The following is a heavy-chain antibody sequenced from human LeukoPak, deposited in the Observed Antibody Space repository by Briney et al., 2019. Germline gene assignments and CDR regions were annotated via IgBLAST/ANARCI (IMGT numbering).Heavy chain of an antibody. CDR1: GGSISSSSYY. D-gene: IGHD3-9*01. J-gene: IGHJ4*02. CDR3: ARAGKLVLRYFDWLFDY. V-gene: IGHV4-39*07. CDR2: IYYSGST. Sequence: PSETLSLTCTVSGGSISSSSYYWRWIRQPPGKGLEWIGSIYYSGSTYYNPSLKSRVTISVDTSKNQFSLKLSSVTAADTAVYYCARAGKLVLRYFDWLFDYWGQGTLVTVSS.